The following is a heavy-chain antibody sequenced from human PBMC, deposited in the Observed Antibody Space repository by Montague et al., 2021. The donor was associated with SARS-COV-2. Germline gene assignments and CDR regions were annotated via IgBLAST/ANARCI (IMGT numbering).Heavy chain of an antibody. CDR2: TYYSGVA. CDR3: AGSVVGGTYRHTRWFDP. V-gene: IGHV4-59*13. Sequence: ETLSLTCTVSGDSMRSSYWNWIRQPPGKGLEYIGYTYYSGVANYNPSLRSRATISLDTSKNQFSLNLRSVTAADTAVYYCAGSVVGGTYRHTRWFDPWGQGTLVTVFS. J-gene: IGHJ5*02. D-gene: IGHD3-16*02. CDR1: GDSMRSSY.